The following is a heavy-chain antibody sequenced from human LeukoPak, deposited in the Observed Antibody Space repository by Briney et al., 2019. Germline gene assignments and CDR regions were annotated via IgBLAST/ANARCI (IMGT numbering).Heavy chain of an antibody. J-gene: IGHJ4*02. V-gene: IGHV1-18*01. CDR3: ATQPPALYSYGSESFDY. Sequence: ASVKVSCKASGYTFTNYDISWVRQAPGQGLEWMGWISAYNGNINYAQNFQGRVTMTADTSTSTAYMELSSLRSEDTAVYYCATQPPALYSYGSESFDYWGQGTLVTVSS. CDR1: GYTFTNYD. CDR2: ISAYNGNI. D-gene: IGHD5-18*01.